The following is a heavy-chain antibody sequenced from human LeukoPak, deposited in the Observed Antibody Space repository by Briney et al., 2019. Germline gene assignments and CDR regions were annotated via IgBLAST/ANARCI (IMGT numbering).Heavy chain of an antibody. CDR2: IHYSGIT. V-gene: IGHV4-39*01. D-gene: IGHD4-23*01. J-gene: IGHJ4*02. CDR1: GGSITSSGYY. Sequence: SETLSLTCTVSGGSITSSGYYWGWIRQPPGKGLEWIASIHYSGITYYNPSLKSRVNISVDTSKNQFSLKLSSVTAADTAVYYCARYGGQSEFDYWGQGTLVTVSS. CDR3: ARYGGQSEFDY.